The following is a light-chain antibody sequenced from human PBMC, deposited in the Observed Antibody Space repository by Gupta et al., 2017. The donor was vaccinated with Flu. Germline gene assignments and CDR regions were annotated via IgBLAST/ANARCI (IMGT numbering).Light chain of an antibody. J-gene: IGKJ1*01. Sequence: ERATLSSRASKSVSSNCVAWFQQKPGKAPRLLIYGASSRVTGIPDRFSGSGSGTDFTLTISRLEPEDFAVDYCQQYCTSPWTFGQGTKVEIK. CDR3: QQYCTSPWT. CDR1: KSVSSNC. V-gene: IGKV3-20*01. CDR2: GAS.